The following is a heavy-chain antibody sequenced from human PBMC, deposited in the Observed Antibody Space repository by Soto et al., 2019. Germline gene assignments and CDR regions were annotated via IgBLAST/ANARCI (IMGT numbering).Heavy chain of an antibody. CDR1: GFTFSSYS. CDR2: ISSSSSYI. Sequence: GGSLRLSCAASGFTFSSYSMNWVRQAPGKGLEWVSSISSSSSYIYYADSVKGRFTISRDNAKNSLYLQMNSLRAEDTAVYYCARDLYGWRGMFDYWGQGTLVTVSS. V-gene: IGHV3-21*01. J-gene: IGHJ4*02. D-gene: IGHD2-8*02. CDR3: ARDLYGWRGMFDY.